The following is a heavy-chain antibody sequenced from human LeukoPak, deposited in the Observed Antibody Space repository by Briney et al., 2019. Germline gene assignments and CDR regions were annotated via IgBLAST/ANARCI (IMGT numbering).Heavy chain of an antibody. CDR2: IYYSGST. CDR1: GGSISTYY. CDR3: ARGGWYSHL. V-gene: IGHV4-59*01. Sequence: SETLSLTCTVSGGSISTYYWSWIRQPPGKGLEWIGYIYYSGSTYNPSLKSRVTISVDTSKNQLYLKLSSVTGADTAVYYCARGGWYSHLWGQGALVTVSS. D-gene: IGHD6-19*01. J-gene: IGHJ5*02.